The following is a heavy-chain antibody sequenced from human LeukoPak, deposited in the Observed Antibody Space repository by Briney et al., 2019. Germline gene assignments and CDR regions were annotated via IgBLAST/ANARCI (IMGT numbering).Heavy chain of an antibody. CDR3: ARVGTYYDFWSGHNNCFDP. CDR2: IYYSGST. D-gene: IGHD3-3*01. CDR1: GGSISSYY. V-gene: IGHV4-59*01. Sequence: SSETLSLTCTVSGGSISSYYWSWIRQPPGKGLEWIGYIYYSGSTNYNPSLKSRVTISVDTSKNQFSLKLSSVTAADTAVYYCARVGTYYDFWSGHNNCFDPWGQRTLVTASS. J-gene: IGHJ5*02.